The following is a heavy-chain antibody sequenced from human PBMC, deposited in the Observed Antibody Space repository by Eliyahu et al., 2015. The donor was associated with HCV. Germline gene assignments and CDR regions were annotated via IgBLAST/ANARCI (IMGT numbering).Heavy chain of an antibody. D-gene: IGHD3-10*01. V-gene: IGHV1-69*06. J-gene: IGHJ4*02. CDR1: GGTFSSYA. CDR2: IIPIFGTA. Sequence: QVQLVQSGAEXXKPGSSVKVSCKASGGTFSSYAISWVRXAPGQGLEWMGGIIPIFGTANYAQKFQGRVTITADKSTSTAYMELSSLRSEDTAVYYCASNYYGSGSHGGNFDYWGQGTLVTVSS. CDR3: ASNYYGSGSHGGNFDY.